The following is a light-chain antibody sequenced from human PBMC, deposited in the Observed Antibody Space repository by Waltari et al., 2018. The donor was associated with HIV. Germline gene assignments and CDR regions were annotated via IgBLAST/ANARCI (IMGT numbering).Light chain of an antibody. Sequence: DIQMTQSPSSVSASVGDRVTITCRASQTINNHLNWYQHKPGKAPKLLIYAASSLQSGVPSRFSGSGSGTDFTLTISSLQPEDFTTYFCQHSRAFDQGTKVEIK. V-gene: IGKV1-39*01. CDR3: QHSRA. J-gene: IGKJ1*01. CDR2: AAS. CDR1: QTINNH.